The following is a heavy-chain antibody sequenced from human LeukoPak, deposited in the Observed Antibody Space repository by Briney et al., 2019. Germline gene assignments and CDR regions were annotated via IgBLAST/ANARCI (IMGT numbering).Heavy chain of an antibody. Sequence: GGSLRLSCAASGFTFSSYAMSWVRQAPGKGLEWVSAISGSGGSTYYADSVKGRFTISRDNSKNTLYLQMNSLRAEDTAVYYCAKSYQIVVVISQPLGYWGQGTLVTVSS. CDR1: GFTFSSYA. V-gene: IGHV3-23*01. CDR2: ISGSGGST. J-gene: IGHJ4*02. D-gene: IGHD3-22*01. CDR3: AKSYQIVVVISQPLGY.